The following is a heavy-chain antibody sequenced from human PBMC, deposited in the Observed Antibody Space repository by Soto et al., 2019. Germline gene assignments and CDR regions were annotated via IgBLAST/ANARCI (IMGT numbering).Heavy chain of an antibody. J-gene: IGHJ4*02. CDR1: GFTFSSYG. CDR3: ARGDY. V-gene: IGHV3-33*01. CDR2: ILYDGSNK. Sequence: QVQLVESGGGVVQPGRSLRLSCAASGFTFSSYGMHWVRQAPGKGLEWVAVILYDGSNKYYTDSVKGRFTISRDNSKNTLYVQMNSLRAEDTAMYYCARGDYWGQGTLVIVSS.